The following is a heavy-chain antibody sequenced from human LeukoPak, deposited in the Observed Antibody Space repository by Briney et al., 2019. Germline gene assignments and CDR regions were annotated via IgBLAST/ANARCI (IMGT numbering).Heavy chain of an antibody. CDR1: GYTFTSYY. CDR3: ASHYGSYFDF. D-gene: IGHD3-10*01. J-gene: IGHJ4*02. V-gene: IGHV1-69*05. CDR2: IVATFGTA. Sequence: ASVKVSCKASGYTFTSYYMHWVRQAPGQGLEWMGRIVATFGTAKYAQKFQGRVTITTDESTNTAHMELSSLRSEDTAVYYCASHYGSYFDFWGQGTLVTVSS.